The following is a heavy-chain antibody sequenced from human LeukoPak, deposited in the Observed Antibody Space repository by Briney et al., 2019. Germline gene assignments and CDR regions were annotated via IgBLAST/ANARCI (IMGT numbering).Heavy chain of an antibody. CDR3: ARGRGWVDH. J-gene: IGHJ4*02. Sequence: GGSLRLSCAASGFTFTAYAMSWFRQAPGKGLEWVANIHDDGILKHYVDSVKGRFTISRDDAKNSVYLQLNSLRVEDTALYFCARGRGWVDHWGQGTRVTVSS. V-gene: IGHV3-7*01. CDR2: IHDDGILK. CDR1: GFTFTAYA. D-gene: IGHD3-16*01.